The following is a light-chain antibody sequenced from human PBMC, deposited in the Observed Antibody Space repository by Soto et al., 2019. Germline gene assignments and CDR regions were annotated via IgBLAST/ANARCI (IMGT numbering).Light chain of an antibody. CDR1: QGIRND. V-gene: IGKV1-6*01. Sequence: AIQMTQSPSSLSASVGDRVTITCRASQGIRNDLGWYQQRPGKAPKVLIFAASSLQSGVPSRFSGSGSGTDLTLTISSLQPEDFATYYCLQDYNNPWTFGQGTKVEIK. CDR3: LQDYNNPWT. J-gene: IGKJ1*01. CDR2: AAS.